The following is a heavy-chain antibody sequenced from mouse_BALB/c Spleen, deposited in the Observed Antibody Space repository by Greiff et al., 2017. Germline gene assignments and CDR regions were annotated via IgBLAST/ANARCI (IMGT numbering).Heavy chain of an antibody. CDR3: ARGYYGSSYVSFAY. Sequence: EVKLMESGGGLVKPGGSLKLSCAASGFTFSSYAMSWVRQTPEKRLEWVASISSGGSTYYPDSVKGRFTISRDNARNILYLQMSSLRSEDTAMYYCARGYYGSSYVSFAYWGQGTLVTVSA. CDR2: ISSGGST. J-gene: IGHJ3*01. V-gene: IGHV5-6-5*01. D-gene: IGHD1-1*01. CDR1: GFTFSSYA.